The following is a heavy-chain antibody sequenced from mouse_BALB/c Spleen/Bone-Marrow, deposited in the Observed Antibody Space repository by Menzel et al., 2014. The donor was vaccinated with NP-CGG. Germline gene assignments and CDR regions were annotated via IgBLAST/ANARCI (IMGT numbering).Heavy chain of an antibody. CDR1: GFSVISYG. V-gene: IGHV2-4*02. D-gene: IGHD2-1*01. CDR2: IWSGGST. Sequence: QVQLQQSGPGLVQPSRRLFITCTVSGFSVISYGLHWVRQPPGKGLEWLGVIWSGGSTDYNAAFISRLSISKDNSKSQVFFKMNSLQADDTAIYYCARNDYGNPHYAMDYWGQGTSVTVSS. CDR3: ARNDYGNPHYAMDY. J-gene: IGHJ4*01.